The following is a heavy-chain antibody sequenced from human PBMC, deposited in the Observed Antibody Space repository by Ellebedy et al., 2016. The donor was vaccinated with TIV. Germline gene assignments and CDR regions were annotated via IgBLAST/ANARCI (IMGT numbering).Heavy chain of an antibody. J-gene: IGHJ2*01. CDR2: IKQDGSEK. CDR1: GFTFSSYW. CDR3: ARRLVVPAALGYCYFEL. V-gene: IGHV3-7*01. D-gene: IGHD2-2*01. Sequence: GESLKISCAASGFTFSSYWMSWVRQAPGKGLEWVANIKQDGSEKYYVDSVKGRFTISRDSAKNSLYLQMNSLRAEDTAVYYCARRLVVPAALGYCYFELWGRGTLVTVSS.